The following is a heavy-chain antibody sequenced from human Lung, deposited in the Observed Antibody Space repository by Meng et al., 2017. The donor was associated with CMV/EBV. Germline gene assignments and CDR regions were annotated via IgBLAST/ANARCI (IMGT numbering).Heavy chain of an antibody. CDR2: IYHSGNT. Sequence: SETLSLTCVVSGYSISGTYYWGWIRQPPGKGLEWIGSIYHSGNTYYNPSLESRVTLSLDTSKNQFSLNLRSVTAADTAVYYCATHPPGYWGQGTWVTVSS. J-gene: IGHJ4*02. V-gene: IGHV4-38-2*01. CDR1: GYSISGTYY. CDR3: ATHPPGY.